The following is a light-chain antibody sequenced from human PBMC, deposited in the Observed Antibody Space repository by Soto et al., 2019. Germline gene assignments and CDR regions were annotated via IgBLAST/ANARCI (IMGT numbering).Light chain of an antibody. V-gene: IGKV3-15*01. CDR2: GAS. CDR3: LHYYEWPRWT. J-gene: IGKJ1*01. Sequence: EIVMTQSPASLSVSPGERATLSCRASQSISNNLAWYQQQPGQTPRLLIYGASTTATGIPARFSGSGTGTEFTLTISSLQSEDFAVYYCLHYYEWPRWTFGQGTKV. CDR1: QSISNN.